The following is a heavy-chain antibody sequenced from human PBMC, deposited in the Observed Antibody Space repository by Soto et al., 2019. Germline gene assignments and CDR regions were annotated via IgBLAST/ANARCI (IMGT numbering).Heavy chain of an antibody. Sequence: SGQVACNASRVASSKLIVTWMRQSPGLGLEWVEGINPIFGTPNYGQKFQGRVTNTADQTTSRPYLEVNNLRFGDTGVYYGAKVRYGSSMGYYNGMDVWCQGTTVTVSS. D-gene: IGHD5-18*01. V-gene: IGHV1-69*13. CDR3: AKVRYGSSMGYYNGMDV. J-gene: IGHJ6*02. CDR1: RVASSKLI. CDR2: INPIFGTP.